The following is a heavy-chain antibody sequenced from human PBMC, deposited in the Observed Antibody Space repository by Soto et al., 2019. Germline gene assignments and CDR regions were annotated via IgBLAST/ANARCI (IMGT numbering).Heavy chain of an antibody. CDR3: ARAGEMATIYPFNWFDP. Sequence: QVQLVESGGGVVQPGRSLRLSCAASGFTFSSYGMHWVRQAPGKGLEWVAVIWYDGSNKYYADSVKGRFTISRDNSKNTLYLQMNSLRAEDTAVYYCARAGEMATIYPFNWFDPWGQGTLVTVSS. V-gene: IGHV3-33*01. J-gene: IGHJ5*02. CDR1: GFTFSSYG. D-gene: IGHD3-16*01. CDR2: IWYDGSNK.